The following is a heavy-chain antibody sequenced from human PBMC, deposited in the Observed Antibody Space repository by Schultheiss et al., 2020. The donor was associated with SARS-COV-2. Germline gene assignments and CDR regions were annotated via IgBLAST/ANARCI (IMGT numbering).Heavy chain of an antibody. CDR3: ARGRVYDW. Sequence: SETLSLTCTVSGGSISSGGYYWSWIRQPPGKGLEWIGEINHSGSTNYNPSLKSRVTISVDTSKNQFSLKLSSVTAADTAVYYCARGRVYDWWGQGTLVTVSS. CDR1: GGSISSGGYY. J-gene: IGHJ4*02. V-gene: IGHV4-39*07. CDR2: INHSGST.